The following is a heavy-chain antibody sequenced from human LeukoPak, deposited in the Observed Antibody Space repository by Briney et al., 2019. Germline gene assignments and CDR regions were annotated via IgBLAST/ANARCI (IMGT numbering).Heavy chain of an antibody. Sequence: PGGSLRLSCAASGFTFSSYRMSWVRQAPGKGLEWVANIKQDGSEKYYVDSVKGRFSISRDNAKNSLYLQMNSLRAEDTAVYYCAKAMGDAFDIWGQGTMVTVSS. J-gene: IGHJ3*02. V-gene: IGHV3-7*01. CDR1: GFTFSSYR. CDR3: AKAMGDAFDI. CDR2: IKQDGSEK.